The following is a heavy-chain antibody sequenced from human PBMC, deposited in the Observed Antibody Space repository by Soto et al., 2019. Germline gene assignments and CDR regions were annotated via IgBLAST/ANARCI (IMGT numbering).Heavy chain of an antibody. V-gene: IGHV1-46*03. Sequence: GASVKVSCKASGYTFTSYYMHLVRHAPGQGLEWMGIINPSGGTTSYAQKFQGRVTMTRDTSTSTVYMELSSLRSEDTAVYYCARRVAYYHDMDVWGKGTTVTVSS. J-gene: IGHJ6*03. CDR1: GYTFTSYY. D-gene: IGHD2-15*01. CDR3: ARRVAYYHDMDV. CDR2: INPSGGTT.